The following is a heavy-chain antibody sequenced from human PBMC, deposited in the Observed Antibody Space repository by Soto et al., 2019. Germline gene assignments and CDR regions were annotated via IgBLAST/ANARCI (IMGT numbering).Heavy chain of an antibody. V-gene: IGHV4-30-4*01. CDR3: ARVRGSGSYWGYYFDY. Sequence: PSETLSLTCTVSGGSISSADYYWSWIRQPPGKGLEWIGSIYYSGSTYYNPSLKSRLTISVDTSKNQFSLKLSSVTAADTAVYSCARVRGSGSYWGYYFDYWGQGTLVTVSS. D-gene: IGHD3-10*01. J-gene: IGHJ4*02. CDR2: IYYSGST. CDR1: GGSISSADYY.